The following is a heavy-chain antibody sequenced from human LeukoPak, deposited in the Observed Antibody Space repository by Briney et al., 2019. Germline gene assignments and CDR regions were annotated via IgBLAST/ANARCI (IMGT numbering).Heavy chain of an antibody. CDR3: ASNNWYRDFDY. V-gene: IGHV3-23*01. CDR1: GFTFSNYA. D-gene: IGHD6-13*01. Sequence: GGSLRLSCAASGFTFSNYAMSWVRQAPGKGLEWVSAISGSASSTYHADSVKGRFTISRDNSKNTLYLQMNSLRAEDTAVYYCASNNWYRDFDYWGQGTLVTVSS. CDR2: ISGSASST. J-gene: IGHJ4*02.